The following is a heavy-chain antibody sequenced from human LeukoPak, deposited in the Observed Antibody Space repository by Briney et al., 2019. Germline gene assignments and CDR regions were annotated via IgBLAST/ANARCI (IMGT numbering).Heavy chain of an antibody. D-gene: IGHD6-13*01. CDR3: AKEGDISSSWYLSNYFDY. CDR2: ISYDGSNT. J-gene: IGHJ4*02. V-gene: IGHV3-30*18. Sequence: GRSLRLSWAASGFTFRAYGMHWVRQAPGKGLEWVAIISYDGSNTYYADSVKGRFTISRDNSKNTLYLQMDNLRAEDTAVYYCAKEGDISSSWYLSNYFDYWGQGTLVTVSS. CDR1: GFTFRAYG.